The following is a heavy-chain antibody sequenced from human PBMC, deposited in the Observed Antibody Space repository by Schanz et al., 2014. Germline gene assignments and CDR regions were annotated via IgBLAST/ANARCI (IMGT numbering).Heavy chain of an antibody. CDR1: GFTFSTYA. V-gene: IGHV3-23*01. D-gene: IGHD4-17*01. CDR2: ISGSGGST. J-gene: IGHJ4*02. Sequence: EVQLLDSGGGLVQPGGSLRLSCAASGFTFSTYAMSWVRQAPGKGLEWVSAISGSGGSTYYADSVTGRFTISRDRFHNTLYLRMRSLRPEDTAVSYCSCPRGDYCDVHYWGQGALVTVSS. CDR3: SCPRGDYCDVHY.